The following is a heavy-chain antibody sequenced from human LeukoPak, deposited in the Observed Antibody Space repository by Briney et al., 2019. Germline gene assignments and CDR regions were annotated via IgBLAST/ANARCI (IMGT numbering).Heavy chain of an antibody. D-gene: IGHD6-13*01. V-gene: IGHV3-23*01. CDR3: AREEGVAATASEFAY. J-gene: IGHJ4*02. CDR2: ISGSGGST. CDR1: GFTFSSYA. Sequence: PGGSLRLSCAASGFTFSSYAMSWVRQAPGKGLEWVSAISGSGGSTYYADSVKGRFTISRDNSKNTLYLQMNSLRPEDTAVYYCAREEGVAATASEFAYWGPGTLVTVSS.